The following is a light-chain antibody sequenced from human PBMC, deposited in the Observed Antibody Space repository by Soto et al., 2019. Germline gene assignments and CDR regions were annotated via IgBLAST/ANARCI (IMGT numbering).Light chain of an antibody. J-gene: IGKJ1*01. Sequence: DIQMTQSPSSLSASEGDRVTITCQPSQVIRNCVNWYQQKPGKAPKLLIFDASNLETGVPSRFSGSGSGTDFTITTSSLEPEDFAVYYCQQRSNWTRTFVQGTQVDIK. CDR2: DAS. CDR1: QVIRNC. CDR3: QQRSNWTRT. V-gene: IGKV1-33*01.